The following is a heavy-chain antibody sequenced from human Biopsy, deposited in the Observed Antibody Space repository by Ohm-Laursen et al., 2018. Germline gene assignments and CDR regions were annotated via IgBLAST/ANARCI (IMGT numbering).Heavy chain of an antibody. J-gene: IGHJ4*02. V-gene: IGHV1-2*02. D-gene: IGHD2-8*01. CDR2: INCKTGAT. CDR1: SYTFTDYN. CDR3: ARDPLNGHKHFDY. Sequence: SVKVSCNASSYTFTDYNIHWMRQAPGQGLEWLGYINCKTGATNYAQKFQGKVTTTRDTSISTAYLALGSLRSADTAIYYCARDPLNGHKHFDYWGQGSLVTVSS.